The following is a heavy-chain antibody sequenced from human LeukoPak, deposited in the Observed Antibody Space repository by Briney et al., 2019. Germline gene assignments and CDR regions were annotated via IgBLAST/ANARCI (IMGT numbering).Heavy chain of an antibody. CDR3: ARTRGYSYGYSDY. CDR2: SSSSSSTI. V-gene: IGHV3-48*02. CDR1: GFTFSSYS. D-gene: IGHD5-18*01. J-gene: IGHJ4*02. Sequence: GGPLRLSCAASGFTFSSYSMNWVRQAPGKGLEWVSYSSSSSSTIYYADSVKGRFTISRDNAKNSLYLQMNSLRDEDTAVYYCARTRGYSYGYSDYWGQGTLVTVSS.